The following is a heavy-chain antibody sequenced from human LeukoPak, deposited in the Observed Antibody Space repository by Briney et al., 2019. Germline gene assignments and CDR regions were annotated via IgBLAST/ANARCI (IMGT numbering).Heavy chain of an antibody. CDR2: ITYDGKNK. CDR1: GFTFSDYG. D-gene: IGHD6-6*01. CDR3: ARKQYSTSSSILGAFDI. J-gene: IGHJ3*02. Sequence: GSLRLSCAASGFTFSDYGIHWVRQAPGKGLEWVAFITYDGKNKYYADSVQGRITISRDTSKNTVYLQMNSLRAEDTAVYYCARKQYSTSSSILGAFDIWGQGTMVTVSS. V-gene: IGHV3-30*02.